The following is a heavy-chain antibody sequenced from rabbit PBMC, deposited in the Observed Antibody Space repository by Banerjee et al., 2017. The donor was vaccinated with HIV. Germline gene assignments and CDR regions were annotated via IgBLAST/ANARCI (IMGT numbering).Heavy chain of an antibody. CDR2: IYAGSSST. CDR1: GFSFSSSYY. Sequence: QSLEESGGDLVKPGASLTLTCTASGFSFSSSYYMCWVRQAPGKGLEWIACIYAGSSSTYYASWVNGRFTISKTSSTTVTLQMTSLSAADTATYFCARDRDGSGSGYGLYYFDLWGQGTLVTVS. D-gene: IGHD1-1*01. V-gene: IGHV1S40*01. J-gene: IGHJ4*01. CDR3: ARDRDGSGSGYGLYYFDL.